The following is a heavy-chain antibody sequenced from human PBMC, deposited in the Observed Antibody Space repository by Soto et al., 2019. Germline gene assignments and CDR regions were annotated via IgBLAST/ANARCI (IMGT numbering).Heavy chain of an antibody. D-gene: IGHD3-9*01. Sequence: GGSLRLSCAASGFTFSSYAMSWVRQAPGKGLEWVSAISGSGGSTYYADSVKGRFTISRDNSKNTLYLQMNSLRAEDTAVYYCAKVAGLNYDILTGYLIDYWGQGTLVTVSS. CDR1: GFTFSSYA. V-gene: IGHV3-23*01. J-gene: IGHJ4*02. CDR2: ISGSGGST. CDR3: AKVAGLNYDILTGYLIDY.